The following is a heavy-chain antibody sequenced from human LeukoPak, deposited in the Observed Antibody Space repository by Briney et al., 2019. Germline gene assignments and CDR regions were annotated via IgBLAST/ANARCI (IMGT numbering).Heavy chain of an antibody. CDR2: FYNCWIT. J-gene: IGHJ4*02. CDR1: GGSISIYY. V-gene: IGHV4-59*01. Sequence: SETLSLTGFGTGGSISIYYWSSIGQPPCNGLDWIVYFYNCWITNHNPSLKSRVTISVDTSQNQFFLKLSSVTAADTAVYYCARARRYSGSYYAPMFYFHYWGQGTVVTVP. CDR3: ARARRYSGSYYAPMFYFHY. D-gene: IGHD1-26*01.